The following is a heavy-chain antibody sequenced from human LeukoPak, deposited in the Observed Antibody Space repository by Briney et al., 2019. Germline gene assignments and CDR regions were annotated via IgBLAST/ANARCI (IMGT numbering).Heavy chain of an antibody. Sequence: SETLSLTCAVYGGSFSGYYWSWIRQPPGKGLEWIGEINHSGSTNYNPSLKSRVTISVDTSKNQFSLKLSSVTAADTAVYYCARGRKQLVFVRPGRTNWFDPWGQGTLVTVSS. V-gene: IGHV4-34*01. CDR3: ARGRKQLVFVRPGRTNWFDP. CDR2: INHSGST. D-gene: IGHD6-6*01. CDR1: GGSFSGYY. J-gene: IGHJ5*02.